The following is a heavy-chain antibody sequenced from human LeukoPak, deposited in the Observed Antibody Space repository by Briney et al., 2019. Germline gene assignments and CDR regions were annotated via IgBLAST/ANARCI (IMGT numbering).Heavy chain of an antibody. CDR3: ARSYSSGCFDY. D-gene: IGHD6-19*01. V-gene: IGHV3-66*02. CDR2: IYSGGST. Sequence: GGSLRLSCAASGFTVSSNYMSRVRQAPGKGLEWVSVIYSGGSTYYADSVKGRFTISRDNSKNTLYLQMNSLRAEDTAVYYCARSYSSGCFDYWGQGTLVTVSS. J-gene: IGHJ4*02. CDR1: GFTVSSNY.